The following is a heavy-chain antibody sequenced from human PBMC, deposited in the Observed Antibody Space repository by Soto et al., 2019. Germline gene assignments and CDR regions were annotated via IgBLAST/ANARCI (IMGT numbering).Heavy chain of an antibody. CDR1: GGSFSGYY. V-gene: IGHV4-34*01. CDR2: INHSGST. CDR3: ARARDFDS. J-gene: IGHJ4*02. Sequence: ASETLSLTCAVYGGSFSGYYWSWIRQPPGKGLEWIGEINHSGSTNYNPSLKSRVIISVDTSKKHFSLKLSSVTAADTAVYYCARARDFDSWGQGTLVTVS.